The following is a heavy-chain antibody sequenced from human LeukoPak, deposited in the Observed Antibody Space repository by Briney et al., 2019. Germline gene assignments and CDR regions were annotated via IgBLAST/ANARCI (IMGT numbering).Heavy chain of an antibody. CDR2: ISGSGSST. CDR1: GFTFSIYA. J-gene: IGHJ6*03. Sequence: GGSLRLSCTASGFTFSIYAMSWVRQAPGKGLEWVSAISGSGSSTYYAGSVKGRFTIPRDNSKNTLYLQMDSLRADDTAVYYCAKSPIVIVPAAIRRYYYYYMDVWGKGTTVTVSS. D-gene: IGHD2-2*02. CDR3: AKSPIVIVPAAIRRYYYYYMDV. V-gene: IGHV3-23*01.